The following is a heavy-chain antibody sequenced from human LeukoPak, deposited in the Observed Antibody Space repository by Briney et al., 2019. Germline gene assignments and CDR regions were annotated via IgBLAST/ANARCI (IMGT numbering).Heavy chain of an antibody. CDR1: GFTFSTYA. J-gene: IGHJ3*02. CDR3: AKGRGYCSGASCGGTAFDI. Sequence: GGSLRLSCAASGFTFSTYAMNWVRQAPGKGLEWGSVISGSGTGTYYADSVTGRFTISRDNSNNTLHLQMNSLRGEATALYYCAKGRGYCSGASCGGTAFDIWGQGTMVTVSS. CDR2: ISGSGTGT. D-gene: IGHD2-15*01. V-gene: IGHV3-23*01.